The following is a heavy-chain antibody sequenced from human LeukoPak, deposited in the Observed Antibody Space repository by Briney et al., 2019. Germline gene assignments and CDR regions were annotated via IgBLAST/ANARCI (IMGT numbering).Heavy chain of an antibody. Sequence: GGSLRLSCAASGFTVSSSYMSWVRQAPGKGLEWVSVIYSGGTTYYTDSVKGRFTMSRDNSKKTLYLQMNSLRAEDTAVYYCAREWGPLWGQGTLVTVSS. CDR3: AREWGPL. J-gene: IGHJ4*02. V-gene: IGHV3-53*01. CDR2: IYSGGTT. CDR1: GFTVSSSY. D-gene: IGHD1-26*01.